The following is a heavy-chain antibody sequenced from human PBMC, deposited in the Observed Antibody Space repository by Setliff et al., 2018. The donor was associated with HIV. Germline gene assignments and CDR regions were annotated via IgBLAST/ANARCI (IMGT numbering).Heavy chain of an antibody. Sequence: PSETLSLTCAVYGGSFSDYSWTWMRQPPGKGLEWIGGISHSGSTNYNPSLKSRVTISVDTSKNQWSLNLSSVTAADTAVYYCARDHPPPLSMVRGVIRFGYMDVWGKGTTVTVSS. D-gene: IGHD3-10*01. CDR1: GGSFSDYS. CDR3: ARDHPPPLSMVRGVIRFGYMDV. V-gene: IGHV4-34*01. J-gene: IGHJ6*03. CDR2: ISHSGST.